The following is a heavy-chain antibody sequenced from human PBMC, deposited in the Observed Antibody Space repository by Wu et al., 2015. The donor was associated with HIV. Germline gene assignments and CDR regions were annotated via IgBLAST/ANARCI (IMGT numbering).Heavy chain of an antibody. CDR2: TSVYIGYT. V-gene: IGHV1-18*01. CDR1: GYAFTNYD. D-gene: IGHD5-12*01. CDR3: ARGGFGYSHSWYGFDY. Sequence: QVQLVQSGAEVKKPGASVMVSCKAFGYAFTNYDISWVRQAPGQGLEWMGSTSVYIGYTKYAQNFQDRVTMTTDTSTSTAYMEVRSLRSEDTAVYFCARGGFGYSHSWYGFDYWGQGTLVTVSS. J-gene: IGHJ4*02.